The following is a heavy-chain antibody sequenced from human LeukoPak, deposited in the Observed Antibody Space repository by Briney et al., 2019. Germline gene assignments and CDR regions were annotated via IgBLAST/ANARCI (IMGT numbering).Heavy chain of an antibody. Sequence: ETLSLTCTVSGGSISSSSYYWGWIRQPPGKGLEWIGYIYYSGSTNYNPSLKSRVTISVDTSKNQFSLKLSSVTAADTAVYYCARCNLGYQLLTDYWGQGTLVTVSS. J-gene: IGHJ4*02. CDR2: IYYSGST. V-gene: IGHV4-61*05. CDR1: GGSISSSSYY. D-gene: IGHD2-2*01. CDR3: ARCNLGYQLLTDY.